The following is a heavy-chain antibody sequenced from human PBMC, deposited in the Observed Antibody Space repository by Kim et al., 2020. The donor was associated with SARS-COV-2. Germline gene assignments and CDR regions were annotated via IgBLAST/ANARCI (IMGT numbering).Heavy chain of an antibody. Sequence: YADSVKGRFTISRDNAKNTLYLQMNSLRAEGTAVYYCARFGFGDLDAFDIWGQGTMVTVSS. D-gene: IGHD4-17*01. V-gene: IGHV3-74*01. J-gene: IGHJ3*02. CDR3: ARFGFGDLDAFDI.